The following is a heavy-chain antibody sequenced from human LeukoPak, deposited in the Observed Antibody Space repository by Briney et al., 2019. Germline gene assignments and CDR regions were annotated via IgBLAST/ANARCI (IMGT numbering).Heavy chain of an antibody. D-gene: IGHD2-2*01. J-gene: IGHJ6*02. CDR1: GGPFSGYY. Sequence: PSETLSLTCAVYGGPFSGYYWSWIRQPPGKGLEWIGEINHSGSTNYNPSLKSRVTISVDTSKNQFSLKLSSVTAADTAVYYCARLVVVVPVSYYYYGMDVWGQGTTVTVSS. V-gene: IGHV4-34*01. CDR3: ARLVVVVPVSYYYYGMDV. CDR2: INHSGST.